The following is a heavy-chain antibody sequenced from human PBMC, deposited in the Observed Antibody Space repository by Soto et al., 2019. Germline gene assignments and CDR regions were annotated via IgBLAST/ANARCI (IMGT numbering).Heavy chain of an antibody. V-gene: IGHV3-48*03. CDR2: ISSSGSTI. CDR1: GFTFSSYE. CDR3: ARDKGYYYYAMDV. Sequence: RRLSCAASGFTFSSYEMNWVRQAPGKGLEWVAYISSSGSTIYYADSVKGRFTISRDNAKNSLYLQTNSLRAEDTAVYYCARDKGYYYYAMDVWGQGTTVTVSS. J-gene: IGHJ6*02.